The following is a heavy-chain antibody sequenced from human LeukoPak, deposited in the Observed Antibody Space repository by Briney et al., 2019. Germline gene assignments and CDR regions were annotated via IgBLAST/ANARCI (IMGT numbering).Heavy chain of an antibody. CDR1: GFTFSSYS. V-gene: IGHV3-48*01. J-gene: IGHJ6*02. D-gene: IGHD7-27*01. CDR3: ARQLGALYYYGMDV. Sequence: GGSLRLSCAASGFTFSSYSMNWVRQAPGKGLEWVSYISSSSGTIYYADSVKGRFTISRDNAKNSLYLQMNSLRAEDTAVYYCARQLGALYYYGMDVWGQGTTVTVSS. CDR2: ISSSSGTI.